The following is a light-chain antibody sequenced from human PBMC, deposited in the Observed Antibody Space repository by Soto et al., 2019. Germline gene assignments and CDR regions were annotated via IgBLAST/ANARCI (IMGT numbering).Light chain of an antibody. Sequence: ENLLTQSPATLSLSPGERATLSCRASQSVSTYVAWYQQKPSQAPRLLIYDASNRATGIPARFSGSGSGTDFTLTISTLEPEDFAVYYCQLAGTFGQGTRLEIK. CDR2: DAS. V-gene: IGKV3-11*01. CDR3: QLAGT. J-gene: IGKJ5*01. CDR1: QSVSTY.